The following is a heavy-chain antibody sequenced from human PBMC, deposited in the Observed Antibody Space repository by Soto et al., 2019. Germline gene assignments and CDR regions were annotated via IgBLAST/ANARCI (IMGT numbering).Heavy chain of an antibody. Sequence: QITLKESGPTLVKPTQTLTLTCSFSGFSLSTTGVGVAWIRQSPGKALEWLAIIYWDNDKRYSPSLKSRVTITKDTSKNQVVLTVTNMDPGDTGTYYCARSLWFGALHWGQGAVVTVSS. V-gene: IGHV2-5*02. CDR3: ARSLWFGALH. D-gene: IGHD3-10*01. CDR1: GFSLSTTGVG. CDR2: IYWDNDK. J-gene: IGHJ1*01.